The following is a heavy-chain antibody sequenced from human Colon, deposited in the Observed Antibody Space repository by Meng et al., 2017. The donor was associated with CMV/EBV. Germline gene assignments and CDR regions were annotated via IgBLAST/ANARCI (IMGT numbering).Heavy chain of an antibody. J-gene: IGHJ4*02. V-gene: IGHV3-23*01. CDR2: FSRGGENS. D-gene: IGHD5-24*01. CDR1: GLTFSGRD. Sequence: GGSLRLSCAACGLTFSGRDMYGVRQVSVKGLEWVAGFSRGGENSYYADSVRGRFTISRDISKSTLYLQMDSLRAEDTALYYCAKGSTDGFNGLFDSWGQGALVTVSS. CDR3: AKGSTDGFNGLFDS.